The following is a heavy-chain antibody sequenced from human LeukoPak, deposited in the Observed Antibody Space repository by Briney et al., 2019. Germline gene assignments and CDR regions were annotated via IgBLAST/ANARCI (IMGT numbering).Heavy chain of an antibody. J-gene: IGHJ1*01. CDR3: ARVRGDFETD. D-gene: IGHD3-16*01. Sequence: SETLSLTCSVSGGSISSYCWTWIRQPPGNGLEWIGYRYYSGSTTYNPSLKSRVTISVDTCKSQFSLKLISVTAADTAIYYCARVRGDFETDWGQGTLVTVS. CDR2: RYYSGST. V-gene: IGHV4-59*01. CDR1: GGSISSYC.